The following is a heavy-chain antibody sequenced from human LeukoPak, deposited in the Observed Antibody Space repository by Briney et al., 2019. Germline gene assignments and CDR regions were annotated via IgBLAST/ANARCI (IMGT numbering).Heavy chain of an antibody. D-gene: IGHD2-2*01. CDR3: AKEGNDQGYFDY. Sequence: GGSLRLSCAASGFTSSSYGMHWVRQAPGKGLEWVAVISYDGSNKYYADSVKGRFTISRDNSKNTLYLQMNSLRAEDTAVYYCAKEGNDQGYFDYWGQGTLVTVSS. J-gene: IGHJ4*02. CDR1: GFTSSSYG. CDR2: ISYDGSNK. V-gene: IGHV3-30*18.